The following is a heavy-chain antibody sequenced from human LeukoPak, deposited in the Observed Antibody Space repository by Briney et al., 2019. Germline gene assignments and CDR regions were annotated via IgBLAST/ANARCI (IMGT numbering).Heavy chain of an antibody. Sequence: GESLRISCKGSGYSFTTYWITWVRQMPGKGLEWMGRIDPSDSYTNYSPSFQGHFTTSADKSISTAYLQWSSLKAPDTAMYYCARQGDAFDIWGQGTMVTVSS. CDR3: ARQGDAFDI. V-gene: IGHV5-10-1*01. J-gene: IGHJ3*02. CDR2: IDPSDSYT. CDR1: GYSFTTYW.